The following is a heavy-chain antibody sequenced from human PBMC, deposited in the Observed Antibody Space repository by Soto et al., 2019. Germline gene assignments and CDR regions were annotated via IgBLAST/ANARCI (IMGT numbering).Heavy chain of an antibody. J-gene: IGHJ4*02. Sequence: GGSLRLSCAASGFAFSTYAMSWVRQAPGKGLEWVSVISGGGGPTYTYYADSVKGRFTISRDNSQNTLFLHMNSLRAEDTAVYYCTKGRDYGGNFRDFWGQGTLVTVSS. V-gene: IGHV3-23*01. CDR2: ISGGGGPTYT. CDR1: GFAFSTYA. CDR3: TKGRDYGGNFRDF. D-gene: IGHD4-17*01.